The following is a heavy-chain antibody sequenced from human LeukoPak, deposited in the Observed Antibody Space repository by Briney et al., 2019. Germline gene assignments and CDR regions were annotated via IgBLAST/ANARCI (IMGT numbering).Heavy chain of an antibody. J-gene: IGHJ4*02. V-gene: IGHV3-9*01. D-gene: IGHD3-22*01. Sequence: GRSLRLSCAASGFTFDDYAMHWVRQAPGKGLEWVSGISWNSGSIGYADSVKGRFTISRDNAKNSLYLQMNSLRAEDTALYYCAKDPSRAGYYDSSNILGYFDYWGQGTLVTVSS. CDR1: GFTFDDYA. CDR3: AKDPSRAGYYDSSNILGYFDY. CDR2: ISWNSGSI.